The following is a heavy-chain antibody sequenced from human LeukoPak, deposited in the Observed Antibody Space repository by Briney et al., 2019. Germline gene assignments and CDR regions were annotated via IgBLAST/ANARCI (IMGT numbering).Heavy chain of an antibody. Sequence: ASVKVSCKASGYTFTSYGISWVRQAPGQGLEWMGWISAYNGNTNYAQKLQGRVTITRDTSASTAYMELSSLRSEDTAVYYCARVLLWFGEINYYYYGMDVWGQGTTVTVSS. CDR1: GYTFTSYG. D-gene: IGHD3-10*01. J-gene: IGHJ6*02. CDR3: ARVLLWFGEINYYYYGMDV. CDR2: ISAYNGNT. V-gene: IGHV1-18*01.